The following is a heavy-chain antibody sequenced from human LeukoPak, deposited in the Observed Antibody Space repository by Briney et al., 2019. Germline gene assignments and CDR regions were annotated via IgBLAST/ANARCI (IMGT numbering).Heavy chain of an antibody. CDR2: IYYSGST. CDR3: ARFGSLREPIHDY. J-gene: IGHJ4*02. CDR1: GGSISSYY. Sequence: SETLSLTCTVSGGSISSYYWSWIRQPPGKGLEWIGYIYYSGSTNYNPSLKNRVTISVDMSKNQFSLKLSSVTAADTAVYYCARFGSLREPIHDYWGQGTLVTVSS. D-gene: IGHD3-16*01. V-gene: IGHV4-59*01.